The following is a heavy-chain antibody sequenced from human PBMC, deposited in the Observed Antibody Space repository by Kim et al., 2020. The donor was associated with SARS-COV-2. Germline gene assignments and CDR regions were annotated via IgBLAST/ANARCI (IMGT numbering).Heavy chain of an antibody. CDR2: ISYDGSNK. D-gene: IGHD3-22*01. CDR3: AREPTYYYDSSGELGYY. J-gene: IGHJ4*03. CDR1: GFTFSSYA. Sequence: GGSLRLSCAASGFTFSSYAMHWVRQAPGKGLEWVAVISYDGSNKFYADSVKGRFTLSRGNSKNTLYLQMNSLRAEDTAVYYCAREPTYYYDSSGELGYYCGHRTLFTVSS. V-gene: IGHV3-30-3*01.